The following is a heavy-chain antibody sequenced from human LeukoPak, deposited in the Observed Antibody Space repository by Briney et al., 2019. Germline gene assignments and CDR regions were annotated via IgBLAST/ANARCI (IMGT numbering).Heavy chain of an antibody. CDR2: THHSGTT. CDR3: ATDRAGRYFASGTYAY. Sequence: SETLSLTCAVSGAFITDDKWWTWVRQSPGKELEWMGETHHSGTTNYNPSLESRVTISADKSKDHFSLELTSVTAADTAIYYCATDRAGRYFASGTYAYWGRGILVTVSS. D-gene: IGHD3-10*01. V-gene: IGHV4-4*02. CDR1: GAFITDDKW. J-gene: IGHJ4*02.